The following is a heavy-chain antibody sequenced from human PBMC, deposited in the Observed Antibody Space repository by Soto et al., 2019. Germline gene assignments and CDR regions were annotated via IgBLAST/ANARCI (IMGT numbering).Heavy chain of an antibody. V-gene: IGHV1-2*02. D-gene: IGHD3-10*01. CDR1: GYTFTGHY. CDR2: IGPASGDT. J-gene: IGHJ4*02. Sequence: GASVKVSCKASGYTFTGHYIHWVRQAPGQGPEWMGEIGPASGDTRYAQKFQGRVTMTRDTSITTAYMELNNLSPDDTAVYYCGRGRSGQLVVFYWGQGTPVTVSS. CDR3: GRGRSGQLVVFY.